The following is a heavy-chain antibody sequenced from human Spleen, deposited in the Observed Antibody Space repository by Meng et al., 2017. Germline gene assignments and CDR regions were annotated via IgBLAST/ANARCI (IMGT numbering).Heavy chain of an antibody. V-gene: IGHV1-69*06. D-gene: IGHD3-9*01. J-gene: IGHJ4*02. CDR2: IVPIFGTP. Sequence: QVQLVQSGAEVKKPGSSVKVSCKASGGTFSTSSINWVRQAPGQGLEWVGGIVPIFGTPDYAQKFQGRVTITADKSTSTAYMELSSLRSEDTAMYYCASRDDFLTGADYWGQGSLVTVSS. CDR3: ASRDDFLTGADY. CDR1: GGTFSTSS.